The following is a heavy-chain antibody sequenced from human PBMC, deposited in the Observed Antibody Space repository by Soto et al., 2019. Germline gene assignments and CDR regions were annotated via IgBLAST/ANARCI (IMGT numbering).Heavy chain of an antibody. J-gene: IGHJ5*02. V-gene: IGHV4-31*03. CDR1: CDSIRSASYH. CDR3: ARVRDWFDP. Sequence: PSETLSLTCTVSCDSIRSASYHWSWIRQHPGKGLEWIGNIYYSGSTYHNPSLKSRITISVDTSKNQFSLRLTSVTGADTAVYYFARVRDWFDPWGQGTLVTFS. D-gene: IGHD3-3*01. CDR2: IYYSGST.